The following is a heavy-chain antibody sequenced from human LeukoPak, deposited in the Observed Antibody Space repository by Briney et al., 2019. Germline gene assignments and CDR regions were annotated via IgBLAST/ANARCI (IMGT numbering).Heavy chain of an antibody. CDR2: ISWNSGSI. CDR1: GFTFDDYA. D-gene: IGHD5-18*01. Sequence: GGSLRLSCAASGFTFDDYAMHWVRQAPGKGLEWVSGISWNSGSIGYADSVKGRFTISRDNAKNSLYLQMNSLRAEDTAVYYCARDFDEYSYSIWGQGTMVTVSS. J-gene: IGHJ3*02. CDR3: ARDFDEYSYSI. V-gene: IGHV3-9*01.